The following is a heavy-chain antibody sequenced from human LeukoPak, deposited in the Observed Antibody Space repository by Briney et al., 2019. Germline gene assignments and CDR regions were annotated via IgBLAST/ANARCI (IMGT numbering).Heavy chain of an antibody. J-gene: IGHJ4*02. D-gene: IGHD5-18*01. Sequence: GGSLRLSCAASGFTFSDYYMSWIRQAPGKGLEWVSYISSSGSTIYYADSVKGRFTISRDNAKNSLYLQMNCLRAEDTAVYYCARYTAMVIAYFDYWGQGTLVTVSS. CDR1: GFTFSDYY. V-gene: IGHV3-11*01. CDR3: ARYTAMVIAYFDY. CDR2: ISSSGSTI.